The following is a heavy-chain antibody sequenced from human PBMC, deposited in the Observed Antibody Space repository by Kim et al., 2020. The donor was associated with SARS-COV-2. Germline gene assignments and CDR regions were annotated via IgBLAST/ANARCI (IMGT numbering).Heavy chain of an antibody. V-gene: IGHV3-9*01. J-gene: IGHJ5*02. Sequence: DSVKGRFTISSDNAKTSLSLQMNSLRAEDTALYYCAKADCSSTSCLNWFDPWGQGTLVTVSS. D-gene: IGHD2-2*01. CDR3: AKADCSSTSCLNWFDP.